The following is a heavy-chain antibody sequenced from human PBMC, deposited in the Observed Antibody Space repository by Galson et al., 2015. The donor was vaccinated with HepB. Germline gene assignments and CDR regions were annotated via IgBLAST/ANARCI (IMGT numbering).Heavy chain of an antibody. CDR1: GGPLTGYY. Sequence: SETLSLTCTVYGGPLTGYYWNWIRQPPGGGLEWIGEINQSGSTYYNPSVESRVTMTRDTSKNQLSLNLTSVTAADSAVYYCARGTEYYDRGGSLKRVPADYWGQGTLITVSS. CDR2: INQSGST. V-gene: IGHV4-34*01. D-gene: IGHD3-22*01. CDR3: ARGTEYYDRGGSLKRVPADY. J-gene: IGHJ4*02.